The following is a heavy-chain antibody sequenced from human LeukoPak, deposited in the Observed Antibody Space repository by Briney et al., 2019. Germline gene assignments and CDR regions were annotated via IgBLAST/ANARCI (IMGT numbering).Heavy chain of an antibody. CDR2: INHSGST. D-gene: IGHD3-22*01. V-gene: IGHV4-34*01. J-gene: IGHJ4*02. Sequence: PSETLSLTCAVYGGSFSGYYWSWIRQPPGKGLEWIGEINHSGSTNCNPSLKSRVTISVDTSKNQFSLKLSSVTAADTAVYYCARGLYYYDSGGYGYWGQGTLVTVSS. CDR3: ARGLYYYDSGGYGY. CDR1: GGSFSGYY.